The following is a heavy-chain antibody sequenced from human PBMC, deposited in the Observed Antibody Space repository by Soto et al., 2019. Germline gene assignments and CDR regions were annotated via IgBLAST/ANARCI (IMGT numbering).Heavy chain of an antibody. D-gene: IGHD3-3*01. Sequence: ASVKVSCKASGYTFTSYGISWVRQAPGQGLEWMGWISACNGNTNYSQKLQGRVTMTTDTSTSTAYMELRSLRSDDTAVYYCAKFGEYYYGMDVWGQGTTVTVSS. J-gene: IGHJ6*02. CDR2: ISACNGNT. CDR3: AKFGEYYYGMDV. V-gene: IGHV1-18*01. CDR1: GYTFTSYG.